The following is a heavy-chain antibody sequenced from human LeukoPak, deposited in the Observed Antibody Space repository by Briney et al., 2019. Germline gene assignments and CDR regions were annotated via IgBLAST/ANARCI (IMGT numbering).Heavy chain of an antibody. CDR2: IYYSGST. D-gene: IGHD3-16*01. Sequence: PSETLSLTCTVSGGSISSSSYYWGWIRQPPGKGLEWIGGIYYSGSTYYNPSLKSRVTISVDTSKNQFSLKLSSVTAADTAVYYCARHRGEQLVFDYWGQGTLVTVSS. J-gene: IGHJ4*02. V-gene: IGHV4-39*01. CDR1: GGSISSSSYY. CDR3: ARHRGEQLVFDY.